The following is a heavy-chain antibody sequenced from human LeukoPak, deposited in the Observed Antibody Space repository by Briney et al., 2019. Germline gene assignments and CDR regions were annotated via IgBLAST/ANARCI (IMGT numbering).Heavy chain of an antibody. CDR3: ARDKYYYGSGSYLEFFDY. Sequence: SETLSLTCTVSGGSITSHYWSWIRQPPGKGLEWIGYIYYSGSTNYNPSLKSRVTISIDTSKNQFSLKLSSVTAADTAVYYCARDKYYYGSGSYLEFFDYWGQGTLVTVSS. V-gene: IGHV4-59*11. D-gene: IGHD3-10*01. J-gene: IGHJ4*02. CDR1: GGSITSHY. CDR2: IYYSGST.